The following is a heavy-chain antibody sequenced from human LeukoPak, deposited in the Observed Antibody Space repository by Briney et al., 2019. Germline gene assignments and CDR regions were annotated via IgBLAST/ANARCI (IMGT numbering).Heavy chain of an antibody. J-gene: IGHJ6*03. CDR2: IMDDGSEK. CDR3: ARDGAWSSSSSGYYMDV. CDR1: GFIFNKYW. D-gene: IGHD6-13*01. Sequence: GGSLRLSCAASGFIFNKYWMSWVRQAPGKGLEWVANIMDDGSEKYYVDSVKGRFTISRDNAKNSLYLQMNSLRAEDTAVYYCARDGAWSSSSSGYYMDVWGKGTTVTVSS. V-gene: IGHV3-7*01.